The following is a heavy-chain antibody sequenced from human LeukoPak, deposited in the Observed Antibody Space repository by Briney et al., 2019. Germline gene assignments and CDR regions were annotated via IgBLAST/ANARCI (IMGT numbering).Heavy chain of an antibody. V-gene: IGHV1-2*02. Sequence: ASVKVSCKASGYTFTGYYMHWVRQAPGQGLEWMGWINLKSGGTNYAQKFQGRVTMTWDTSISTAYMELRRLRPDDTAVYYCAREYILTRYYGDYWGQGTLVTVSS. CDR1: GYTFTGYY. J-gene: IGHJ4*02. CDR3: AREYILTRYYGDY. D-gene: IGHD3-9*01. CDR2: INLKSGGT.